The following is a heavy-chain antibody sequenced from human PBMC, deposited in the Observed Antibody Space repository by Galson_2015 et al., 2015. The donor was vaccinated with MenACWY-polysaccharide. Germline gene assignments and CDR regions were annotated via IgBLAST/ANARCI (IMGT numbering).Heavy chain of an antibody. V-gene: IGHV3-48*03. CDR1: GFTFSSYE. D-gene: IGHD2-21*02. Sequence: SLRLSCAASGFTFSSYEFNWARQAPGKGLEWISYIDTSGTSIYYADSVRGRFTISRDNAKSSLYLQMNSLRAEDTALYYCAREDLNCGGDCFSTWGQGTLVTVSS. CDR2: IDTSGTSI. CDR3: AREDLNCGGDCFST. J-gene: IGHJ5*02.